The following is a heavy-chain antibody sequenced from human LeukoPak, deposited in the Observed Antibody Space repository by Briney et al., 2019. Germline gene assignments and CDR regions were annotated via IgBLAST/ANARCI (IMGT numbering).Heavy chain of an antibody. Sequence: SETLSLTCTVSGGSISSGDYYWSWIRQPAGKGLEWIGRIYTSGSTNYNPSLKSRVTISVDTSKNQFSLKLSSVTAADTAVYYCARGLYYYDSSGNFDYWGQGTLVTVSS. D-gene: IGHD3-22*01. CDR2: IYTSGST. CDR1: GGSISSGDYY. V-gene: IGHV4-61*02. J-gene: IGHJ4*02. CDR3: ARGLYYYDSSGNFDY.